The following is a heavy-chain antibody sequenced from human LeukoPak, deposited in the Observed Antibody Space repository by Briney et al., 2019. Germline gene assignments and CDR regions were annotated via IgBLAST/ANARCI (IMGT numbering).Heavy chain of an antibody. J-gene: IGHJ4*02. Sequence: SVTVSCKASGGTFISYAISWVRQAPGQGLEWMGRIIPIFGTANYAQKFQGRVTITTDESTSTAYMELSSLRSEDTAVYYCASSQYSSGWSTSLAFDYWGQGTLVTVSS. V-gene: IGHV1-69*05. CDR3: ASSQYSSGWSTSLAFDY. CDR1: GGTFISYA. D-gene: IGHD6-19*01. CDR2: IIPIFGTA.